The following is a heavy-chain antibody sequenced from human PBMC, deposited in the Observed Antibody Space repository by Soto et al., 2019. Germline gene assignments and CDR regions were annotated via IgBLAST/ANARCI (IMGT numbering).Heavy chain of an antibody. Sequence: PSETLSLTCTVSGGSISSYYWSWIRQPPGKGLEWIGYIYYSGSTNYNPSLKGRVTISVDTSKNQFSLKLSSVTAADTAVYYCARDGRDGYHSDWGQGTLVTVSS. J-gene: IGHJ4*02. CDR3: ARDGRDGYHSD. CDR1: GGSISSYY. CDR2: IYYSGST. D-gene: IGHD5-12*01. V-gene: IGHV4-59*01.